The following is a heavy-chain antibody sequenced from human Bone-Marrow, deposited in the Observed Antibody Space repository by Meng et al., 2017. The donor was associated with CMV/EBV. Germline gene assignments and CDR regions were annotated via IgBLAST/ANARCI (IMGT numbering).Heavy chain of an antibody. J-gene: IGHJ4*02. Sequence: SVKVSCKASRGTFSSCTISWVRQAPGQGLEWMGKIIPILGIANYAQKFQGRVTITADKSTSTAYMELSSLRSEDTAVYYCASRTGYCSSTSCRADEPGVDYCGQGTLVTVSS. D-gene: IGHD2-2*01. CDR2: IIPILGIA. V-gene: IGHV1-69*02. CDR1: RGTFSSCT. CDR3: ASRTGYCSSTSCRADEPGVDY.